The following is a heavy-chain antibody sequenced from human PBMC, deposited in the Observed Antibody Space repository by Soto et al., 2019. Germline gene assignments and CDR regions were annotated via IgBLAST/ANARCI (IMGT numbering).Heavy chain of an antibody. CDR2: IYWDDDK. Sequence: QITLKESGPTLVKPTQTLTLTCTFSGFSLSTSGVGVGWIRQPPGKALEWLALIYWDDDKRYSPSLNSRLTITKDTSKSQVGLTMTNMDPVDTATYYCAHSRPPRLLDYWGQGTLVTVSS. V-gene: IGHV2-5*02. CDR1: GFSLSTSGVG. CDR3: AHSRPPRLLDY. D-gene: IGHD6-6*01. J-gene: IGHJ4*02.